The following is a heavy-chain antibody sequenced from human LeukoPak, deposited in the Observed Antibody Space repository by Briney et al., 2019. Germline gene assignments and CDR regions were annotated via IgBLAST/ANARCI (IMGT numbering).Heavy chain of an antibody. V-gene: IGHV3-23*01. CDR1: GFTFDDYG. D-gene: IGHD1-1*01. CDR2: ISGSGGST. CDR3: AKGGRGNSPGWFDY. Sequence: GGSLRLSCAASGFTFDDYGMSWVRQAPGKGLEWVSAISGSGGSTYYADSVKGRFTISRDNSKNTLYLQMNSLRAEDTAVYYCAKGGRGNSPGWFDYWGQGTLVTVSS. J-gene: IGHJ4*02.